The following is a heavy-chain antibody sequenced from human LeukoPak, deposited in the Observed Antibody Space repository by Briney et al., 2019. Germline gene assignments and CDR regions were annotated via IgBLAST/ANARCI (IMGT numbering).Heavy chain of an antibody. CDR1: GYTFTGYY. CDR3: ARDSSCSSTSCYYYYGMDV. Sequence: KPGASVKVSCKASGYTFTGYYMHWVRQAPGQGLGWMGRINPNSGGTNYAQKFQGRVTMTRDTSISTAYMELSRLRSDDTAVYYCARDSSCSSTSCYYYYGMDVWGQGTTVTVSS. CDR2: INPNSGGT. V-gene: IGHV1-2*06. J-gene: IGHJ6*02. D-gene: IGHD2-2*01.